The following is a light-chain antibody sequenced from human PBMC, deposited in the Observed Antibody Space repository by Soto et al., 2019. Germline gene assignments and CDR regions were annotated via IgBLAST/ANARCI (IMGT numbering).Light chain of an antibody. V-gene: IGKV3-20*01. CDR2: GAS. Sequence: EVVLTQSPSTLSLSPEERATLSCGASQSVSSSYLAWYQQKPGQAPRLLIYGASSRATGIPDRFSGSGSGTDFTLTISRLEPEDFAVYYCQQYGSSPPITFGQGTRLEIK. CDR3: QQYGSSPPIT. CDR1: QSVSSSY. J-gene: IGKJ5*01.